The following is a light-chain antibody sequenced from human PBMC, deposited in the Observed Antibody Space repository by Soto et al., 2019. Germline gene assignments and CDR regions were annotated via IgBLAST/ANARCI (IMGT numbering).Light chain of an antibody. Sequence: IQMTQSPSSVSASVGDRVTITCRASQRISSWLAWYQQKPGKAPKLLIYAASSLQSGVPSRFSGSGSGTEFTLTISSLQPEDFATYFCQQANSFPPTFGGGTKVEIK. CDR2: AAS. J-gene: IGKJ4*01. CDR3: QQANSFPPT. CDR1: QRISSW. V-gene: IGKV1D-12*01.